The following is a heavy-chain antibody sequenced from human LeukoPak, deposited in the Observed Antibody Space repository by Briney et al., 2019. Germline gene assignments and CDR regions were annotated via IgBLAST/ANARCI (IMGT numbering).Heavy chain of an antibody. CDR1: GFTFDDYG. D-gene: IGHD6-6*01. Sequence: GGSLRLSCAASGFTFDDYGMSWVRQGPGKGLEWASGINWNGGSTVYADSVKGRFTISRDNAKKSLYLQMNSLRAEDTALYYCARSSVSAYAFDIWGQGTMVTVSS. J-gene: IGHJ3*02. V-gene: IGHV3-20*04. CDR3: ARSSVSAYAFDI. CDR2: INWNGGST.